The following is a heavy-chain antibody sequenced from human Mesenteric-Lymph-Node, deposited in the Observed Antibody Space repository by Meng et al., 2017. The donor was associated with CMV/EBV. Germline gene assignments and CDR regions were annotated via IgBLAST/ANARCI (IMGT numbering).Heavy chain of an antibody. V-gene: IGHV4-39*07. Sequence: GSLRLSCTVSGGSISSSSYYWGWIRQPPGKGLEWIGTIYYSGSTYYNPSLKSRVTISVDTSKNQFSLILSSVTAADTAVYFCARGRGNSDFDYWGQGTLVTVSS. CDR1: GGSISSSSYY. CDR3: ARGRGNSDFDY. J-gene: IGHJ4*02. CDR2: IYYSGST. D-gene: IGHD4-23*01.